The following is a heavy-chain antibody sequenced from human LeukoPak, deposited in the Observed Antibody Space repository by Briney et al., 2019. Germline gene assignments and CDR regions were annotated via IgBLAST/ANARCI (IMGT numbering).Heavy chain of an antibody. CDR1: GFTFSSYG. J-gene: IGHJ4*02. D-gene: IGHD6-13*01. Sequence: GESLRLSCAASGFTFSSYGMHWVRQAPGKGLEWVAVVSYDGSSKYYADSVKGRFTISRDNSENTLDLQMNSLRVEDTAVYYCVKSVISAGQFDYWGQGTLVTVSS. CDR3: VKSVISAGQFDY. V-gene: IGHV3-30*18. CDR2: VSYDGSSK.